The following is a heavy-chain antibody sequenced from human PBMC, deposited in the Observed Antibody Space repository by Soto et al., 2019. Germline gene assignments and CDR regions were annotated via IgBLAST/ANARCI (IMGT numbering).Heavy chain of an antibody. D-gene: IGHD2-2*02. CDR3: SRVPHCSSTSCYSYFDY. CDR2: ISSSSSTI. Sequence: GGSLRLSCSASGFTFSTYSMNWVRQAPGKGLEWVSYISSSSSTIFYTDSVKGRFTVSRDNAKNSLYLQMTSLRAEDTAVYYCSRVPHCSSTSCYSYFDYLGQGTLVTVSS. V-gene: IGHV3-48*01. CDR1: GFTFSTYS. J-gene: IGHJ4*02.